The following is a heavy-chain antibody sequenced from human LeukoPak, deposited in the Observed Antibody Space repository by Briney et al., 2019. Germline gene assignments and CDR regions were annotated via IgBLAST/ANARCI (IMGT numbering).Heavy chain of an antibody. J-gene: IGHJ4*02. CDR1: GGSISSGSYY. Sequence: SQTLSLTCTVSGGSISSGSYYWSWIRQPAGKGLEWIGRIYTSGSTNYNPSLKSRVTISVDTSKNQFSLKLSSVSAADTAVYYCARGGVWFGELYFDYWGQGTLVTVSS. CDR3: ARGGVWFGELYFDY. D-gene: IGHD3-10*01. CDR2: IYTSGST. V-gene: IGHV4-61*02.